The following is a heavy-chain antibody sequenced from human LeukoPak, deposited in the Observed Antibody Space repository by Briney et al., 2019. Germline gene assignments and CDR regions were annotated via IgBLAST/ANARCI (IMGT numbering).Heavy chain of an antibody. CDR2: ISSSGSTI. V-gene: IGHV3-11*01. CDR3: AREGEQGSYYYMDV. CDR1: GFTFSDYY. D-gene: IGHD1/OR15-1a*01. J-gene: IGHJ6*03. Sequence: GGSLRLSCAASGFTFSDYYMSWLRQAPGKGLEWVSYISSSGSTIYYADSVKGRFTISRDNAKNSLYLQMNSLRAEDTAVYYCAREGEQGSYYYMDVWGKGTTVTVSS.